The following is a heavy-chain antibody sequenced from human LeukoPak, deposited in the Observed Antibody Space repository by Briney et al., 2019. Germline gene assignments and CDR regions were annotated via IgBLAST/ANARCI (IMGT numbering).Heavy chain of an antibody. Sequence: GGPLRLSCAASGFTFSSYEMNWVRQAPGKGLEWVSYISSSGSTIYYADSVKGRFTISRDNAKNSLYLQMNSLRAEDTAVYYCARDLITIFGVATGGLDYWGQGTLVTVSS. D-gene: IGHD3-3*01. J-gene: IGHJ4*02. V-gene: IGHV3-48*03. CDR3: ARDLITIFGVATGGLDY. CDR2: ISSSGSTI. CDR1: GFTFSSYE.